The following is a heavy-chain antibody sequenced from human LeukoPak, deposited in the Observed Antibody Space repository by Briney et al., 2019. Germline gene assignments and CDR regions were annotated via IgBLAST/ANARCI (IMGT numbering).Heavy chain of an antibody. V-gene: IGHV3-48*03. J-gene: IGHJ3*02. CDR3: ARDCGGGSCYGPYDAFDI. Sequence: GGSLRLSCAASGFTFSSYEMNWVRQAPGKGLEWVSYISSSGSTIYYAGSVKGRFTISRDNAKNSLYLQMNSLRAVDTAVYYCARDCGGGSCYGPYDAFDIWGQGTMVTVSS. CDR2: ISSSGSTI. D-gene: IGHD2-15*01. CDR1: GFTFSSYE.